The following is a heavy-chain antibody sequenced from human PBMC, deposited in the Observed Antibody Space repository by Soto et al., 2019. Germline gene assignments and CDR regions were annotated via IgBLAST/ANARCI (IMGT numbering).Heavy chain of an antibody. D-gene: IGHD5-12*01. CDR2: IWYDRSKT. CDR1: GFTFSSYG. Sequence: GGSLRLSCAASGFTFSSYGFHWVRQAPGKGLEWVAVIWYDRSKTYYVESVKGRFTISRDNSKNTLYLQLNSLRAEDTAVYRCARDLGSTNYYFDYWGLGTLVTVSS. CDR3: ARDLGSTNYYFDY. V-gene: IGHV3-33*01. J-gene: IGHJ4*02.